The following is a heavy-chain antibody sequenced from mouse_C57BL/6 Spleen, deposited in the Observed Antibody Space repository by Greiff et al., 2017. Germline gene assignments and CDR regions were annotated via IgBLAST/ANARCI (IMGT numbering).Heavy chain of an antibody. J-gene: IGHJ3*01. CDR1: GYTFTDYE. CDR3: TRWELLAY. CDR2: IDPETGGT. V-gene: IGHV1-15*01. Sequence: SGAELVRPGASVTLSCKASGYTFTDYEMHWVKQTPVHGLEWIGAIDPETGGTAYNQKFKGKAILTADKSSSTAYMELRSLTSEDSAVYYCTRWELLAYWGQGTLVTVSA. D-gene: IGHD4-1*01.